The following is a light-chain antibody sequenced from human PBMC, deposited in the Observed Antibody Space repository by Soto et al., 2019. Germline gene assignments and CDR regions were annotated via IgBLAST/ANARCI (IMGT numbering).Light chain of an antibody. J-gene: IGKJ1*01. V-gene: IGKV3-15*01. Sequence: EIVLTQSPATLPVSPGERATLSCRASQSISSNLAWYQQPPGQAPRLLIYGASTRATDIPARFSGSGSGTEFSLTISSRQSEDFAVYYCQQSNNWPRTFGQGTKVEIK. CDR1: QSISSN. CDR3: QQSNNWPRT. CDR2: GAS.